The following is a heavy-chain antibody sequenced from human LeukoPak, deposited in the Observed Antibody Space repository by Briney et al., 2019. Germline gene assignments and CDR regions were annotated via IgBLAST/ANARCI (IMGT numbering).Heavy chain of an antibody. V-gene: IGHV3-53*01. Sequence: GGSLRLSCAASGFTLSSNYMSWVRQAPGKGLEWVSVIYSGGSTYYSYSVNGPFTISRDNSKNPLYLQMNSLRAEDTAVYYCARATYYYDSSGYYYDYWGQGTLVTVSS. CDR2: IYSGGST. CDR1: GFTLSSNY. CDR3: ARATYYYDSSGYYYDY. D-gene: IGHD3-22*01. J-gene: IGHJ4*02.